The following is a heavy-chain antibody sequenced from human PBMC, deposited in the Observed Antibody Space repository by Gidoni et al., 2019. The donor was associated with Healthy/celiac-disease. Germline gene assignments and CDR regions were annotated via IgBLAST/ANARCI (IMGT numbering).Heavy chain of an antibody. CDR1: GGSFSGYY. CDR3: ARTRVIVVVVAATPARYGMDV. J-gene: IGHJ6*02. Sequence: QVQLQQWGAGLLKPSETLSLTCAVYGGSFSGYYWSWIRQPPGKGLERIGEINHSGSTNYNPSLKSRVTISVDTSKNQFSLKLSSVTAADTAVYYCARTRVIVVVVAATPARYGMDVWGQGTTVTVSS. V-gene: IGHV4-34*01. D-gene: IGHD2-15*01. CDR2: INHSGST.